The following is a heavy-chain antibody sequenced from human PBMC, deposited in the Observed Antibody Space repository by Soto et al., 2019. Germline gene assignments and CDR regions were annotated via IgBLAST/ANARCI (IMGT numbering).Heavy chain of an antibody. CDR1: GFTFGIYW. D-gene: IGHD2-21*02. CDR3: ARDLRDDVVPATNFDY. Sequence: EVQLAESGGGLVQPGGSLRLSCAASGFTFGIYWMSWVRQPPGKGLEWVANINQDGGETYYVDSVRGRFTISRDNAKSSLYLQMNSLRVDDTAVYFCARDLRDDVVPATNFDYWGQGTLLTVTS. CDR2: INQDGGET. V-gene: IGHV3-7*01. J-gene: IGHJ4*02.